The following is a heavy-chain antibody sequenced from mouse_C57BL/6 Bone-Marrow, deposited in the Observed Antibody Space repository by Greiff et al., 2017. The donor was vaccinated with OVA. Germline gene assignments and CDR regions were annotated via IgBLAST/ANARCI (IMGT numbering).Heavy chain of an antibody. CDR3: ARRRGSSYAMDY. V-gene: IGHV3-6*01. CDR2: ISYDGSN. J-gene: IGHJ4*01. D-gene: IGHD1-1*01. Sequence: EVQRVESGPGLVKPSQSLSLTCSVTGYSIPSGYYWNWLRQFPGNKLEWMGYISYDGSNNSNPSLKNRISITRDTSKNQFFLKLNSVTTEDTATYYCARRRGSSYAMDYWGQGTSVTVSS. CDR1: GYSIPSGYY.